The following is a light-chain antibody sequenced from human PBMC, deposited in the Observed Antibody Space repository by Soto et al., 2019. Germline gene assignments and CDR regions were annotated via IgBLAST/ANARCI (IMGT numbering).Light chain of an antibody. CDR2: GAS. CDR1: QSVSSSY. V-gene: IGKV3-20*01. CDR3: QQYGSSPRT. J-gene: IGKJ1*01. Sequence: EIVLTQSPGTLSLSPGARATLSCRACQSVSSSYIAWYQHKPGQAPRVLICGASSSATGIPDRFSGSGSGTDFTLTISRLEPEDFAVYYCQQYGSSPRTFGQGTKVEIK.